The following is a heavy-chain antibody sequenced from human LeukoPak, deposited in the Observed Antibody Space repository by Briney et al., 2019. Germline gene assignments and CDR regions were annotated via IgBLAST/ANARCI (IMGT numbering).Heavy chain of an antibody. CDR2: ISYDGSNK. CDR3: ARGGWLQFRDDYFDY. D-gene: IGHD5-24*01. V-gene: IGHV3-30*04. J-gene: IGHJ4*02. Sequence: GRSLRLSCAASGFTFSSYAMHWVRQAPGKGLEWVAVISYDGSNKYYADSVKGRFTNSRDNSKNTLYLQMNSLRAEDTAVYYCARGGWLQFRDDYFDYWGQGTLVTVSS. CDR1: GFTFSSYA.